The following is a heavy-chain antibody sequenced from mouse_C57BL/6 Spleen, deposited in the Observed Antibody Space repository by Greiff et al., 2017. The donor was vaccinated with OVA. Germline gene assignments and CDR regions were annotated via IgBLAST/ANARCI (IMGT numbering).Heavy chain of an antibody. D-gene: IGHD1-1*01. Sequence: EVKLQESGGGLVQPGGSMKLSCVASGFTFSNYWMNWVRQSPEKGLEWVAQIRLKSDYYATHYAESVKGRFTISRDDSKSSVYLQMNNLRAEDTGIYYCTGPLWYGSSYGYCDVWGTGTTVTVAS. J-gene: IGHJ1*03. V-gene: IGHV6-3*01. CDR3: TGPLWYGSSYGYCDV. CDR1: GFTFSNYW. CDR2: IRLKSDYYAT.